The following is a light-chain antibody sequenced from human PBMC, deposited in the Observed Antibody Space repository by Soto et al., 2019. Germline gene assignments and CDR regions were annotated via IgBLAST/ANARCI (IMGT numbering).Light chain of an antibody. J-gene: IGKJ1*01. Sequence: DIVMTQSPLSLPVTPGEPASISCRSSQSLLHSNGYNYLDWYLQKPGQSPQLLIYLGSNRASGVPDRFSGSGSGTDFTLKISRVEAEDVGVYYCMQPLQSWTFGQGTKGGYQ. CDR2: LGS. CDR3: MQPLQSWT. CDR1: QSLLHSNGYNY. V-gene: IGKV2-28*01.